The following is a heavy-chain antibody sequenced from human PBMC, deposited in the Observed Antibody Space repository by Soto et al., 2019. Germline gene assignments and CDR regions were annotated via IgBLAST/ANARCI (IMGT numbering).Heavy chain of an antibody. V-gene: IGHV4-30-2*01. CDR3: ARYDSGYDDSGYFDY. CDR2: IYHSGST. D-gene: IGHD5-12*01. Sequence: SETLSLTCAVSGGSISSGGYSWSWIRQPPGKGLEWIGYIYHSGSTYYNPSLKSRVTISVDRPKNQFSLKLSSVTAADTAVYYCARYDSGYDDSGYFDYWGQGTLVTVSS. J-gene: IGHJ4*02. CDR1: GGSISSGGYS.